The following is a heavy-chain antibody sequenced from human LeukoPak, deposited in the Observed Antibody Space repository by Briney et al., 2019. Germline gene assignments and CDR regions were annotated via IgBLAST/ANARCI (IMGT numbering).Heavy chain of an antibody. V-gene: IGHV1-2*02. CDR2: INPNSGGT. D-gene: IGHD3-22*01. J-gene: IGHJ4*02. CDR3: ARASYDSPPYYFDY. Sequence: DSVKVSCKASGYTFTTYHAMNWVRQAPGQGLEWMGWINPNSGGTNYAQKFQGRVTMTRDTSISTAYMELSRLRSDDTAVYYCARASYDSPPYYFDYWGQGTLVTVSS. CDR1: GYTFTTYH.